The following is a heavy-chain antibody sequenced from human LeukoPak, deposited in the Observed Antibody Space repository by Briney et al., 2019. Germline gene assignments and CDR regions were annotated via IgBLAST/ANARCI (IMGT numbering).Heavy chain of an antibody. Sequence: SETLSLTCTVSGGSISSYYWSWIRQPPGKGLEWIGYIYYSGSTNYNPSLKSRVTISVDTSKNQFSLKLSSVTAADTAVYYCARGGLMITFGGVLDYWGQGTLVTVSS. J-gene: IGHJ4*02. CDR2: IYYSGST. V-gene: IGHV4-59*01. CDR3: ARGGLMITFGGVLDY. CDR1: GGSISSYY. D-gene: IGHD3-16*01.